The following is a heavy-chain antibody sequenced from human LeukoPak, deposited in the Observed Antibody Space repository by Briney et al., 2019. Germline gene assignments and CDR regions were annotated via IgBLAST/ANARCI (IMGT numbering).Heavy chain of an antibody. D-gene: IGHD3-22*01. J-gene: IGHJ4*02. CDR1: GFTFSSYS. V-gene: IGHV3-21*01. CDR3: ASEYYYDSSGYYYVSSYFDY. Sequence: GGSLRLSCAASGFTFSSYSMNWVRQAPGKGLEWVSSISNIGTYIYYADSVKGRFTISRDNTKNSLYLQMSSLRAEDTAVYYCASEYYYDSSGYYYVSSYFDYWGQGTLVTVSS. CDR2: ISNIGTYI.